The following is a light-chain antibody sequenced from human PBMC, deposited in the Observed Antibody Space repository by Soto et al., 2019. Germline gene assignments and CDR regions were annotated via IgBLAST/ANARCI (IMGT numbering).Light chain of an antibody. J-gene: IGKJ1*01. CDR2: AAS. V-gene: IGKV1-17*01. CDR1: QGIRND. Sequence: DIQMTQFPSSLSASVGDRVTITCRASQGIRNDLAWYQQKQGKAPKRLIYAASSLQNGVPSRFSSRGSGTEFTLSISSLQPEDFASFYCLQHSTYPLTFGQGTKVEIK. CDR3: LQHSTYPLT.